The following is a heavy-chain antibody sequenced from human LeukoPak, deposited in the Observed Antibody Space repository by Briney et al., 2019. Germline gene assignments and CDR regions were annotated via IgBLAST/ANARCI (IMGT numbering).Heavy chain of an antibody. CDR2: IYPGDSDI. D-gene: IGHD3-22*01. V-gene: IGHV5-51*01. CDR3: ARLEKGTMIY. J-gene: IGHJ1*01. Sequence: GESLKISCEGSGYSFTSYWISWVRQMPGKGLEWMGIIYPGDSDIRYSPSFQGQVTFSADKSISTAYLQWSSLKASDTAMYYCARLEKGTMIYWGQGTLVTVSS. CDR1: GYSFTSYW.